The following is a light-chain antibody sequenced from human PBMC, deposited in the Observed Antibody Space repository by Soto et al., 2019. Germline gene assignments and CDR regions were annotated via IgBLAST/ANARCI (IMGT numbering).Light chain of an antibody. J-gene: IGLJ3*02. CDR2: DVS. V-gene: IGLV2-14*01. CDR1: SSDVGDYDF. Sequence: QSVLTQPASVSGSPGQSITISCTGTSSDVGDYDFVSWYQQHPGKAPKLMIYDVSNRPSGFSNRFSGSKSGNTASLTISGLQPEDEADYYCSSYTSSNTLVFGGGTKVTVL. CDR3: SSYTSSNTLV.